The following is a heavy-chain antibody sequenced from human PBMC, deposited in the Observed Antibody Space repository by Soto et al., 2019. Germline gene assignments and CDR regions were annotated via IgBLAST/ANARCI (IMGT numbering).Heavy chain of an antibody. CDR3: ARANYDFWSGYYDY. V-gene: IGHV3-21*01. D-gene: IGHD3-3*01. CDR1: GFTFSSYS. Sequence: EVQLVESGGGLVKPGGSLRLSCAASGFTFSSYSMNWVRQAPGKGLEWASSISSSSSYIYYADSVKGRFTISRDNAKNSLYLQMNSLRAEDTAVYYCARANYDFWSGYYDYWGQGTLVTVSS. CDR2: ISSSSSYI. J-gene: IGHJ4*02.